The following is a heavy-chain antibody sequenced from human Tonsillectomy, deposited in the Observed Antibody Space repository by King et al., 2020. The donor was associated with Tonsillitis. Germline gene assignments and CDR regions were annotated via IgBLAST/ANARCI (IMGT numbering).Heavy chain of an antibody. CDR2: IKQDGSEK. Sequence: VQLVESGGGLVQPGGSLRLSCAASGLTFSSYWMSWVRQAPGKGLEWVANIKQDGSEKYYVDSVKGRFTISRDNANNSVYLQMNSLRAEDTAVYYYASRGGLPTGAFDIWGQGTMVTVSS. V-gene: IGHV3-7*03. J-gene: IGHJ3*02. CDR1: GLTFSSYW. CDR3: ASRGGLPTGAFDI. D-gene: IGHD3-10*01.